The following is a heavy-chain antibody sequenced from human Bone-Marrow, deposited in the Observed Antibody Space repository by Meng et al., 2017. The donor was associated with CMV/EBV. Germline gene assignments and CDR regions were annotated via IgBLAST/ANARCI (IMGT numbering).Heavy chain of an antibody. Sequence: SVKVSCKASGFTFTSSAVQWVRQARGQRLEWIGWIVVGSGNTNYAQKFQERVTITRDMSTSTAYMELSSLRSEDTAVYYCAAEMYSGSYYFDYWGLGTLVTVSS. CDR2: IVVGSGNT. CDR1: GFTFTSSA. D-gene: IGHD1-26*01. J-gene: IGHJ4*02. CDR3: AAEMYSGSYYFDY. V-gene: IGHV1-58*01.